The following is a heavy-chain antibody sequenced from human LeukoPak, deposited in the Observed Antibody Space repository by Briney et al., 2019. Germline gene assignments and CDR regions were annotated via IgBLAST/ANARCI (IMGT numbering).Heavy chain of an antibody. CDR2: ISDDGSNI. CDR3: ARESVFDS. CDR1: GFTFSSYS. V-gene: IGHV3-30-3*01. Sequence: GRSPKLSCAASGFTFSSYSMNWVRQAPGKGLEWVAVISDDGSNIYYADSVKGRFTISRDNSKDTLYLQMNSLGGEDTAVYYCARESVFDSWGQGTLVTVSS. J-gene: IGHJ4*02.